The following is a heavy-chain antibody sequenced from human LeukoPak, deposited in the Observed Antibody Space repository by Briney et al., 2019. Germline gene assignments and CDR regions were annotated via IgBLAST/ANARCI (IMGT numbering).Heavy chain of an antibody. V-gene: IGHV3-21*01. Sequence: GGSLRLSCAASGFTFSSYSMNWVRQAPGKGLEWVSSISSSSSYKYYADSVKGRFTISRDNAKNSLYLQMSSLRAEDTAVYYCARTREKWQVLDYWGQGTLVTASS. CDR1: GFTFSSYS. J-gene: IGHJ4*02. D-gene: IGHD6-19*01. CDR2: ISSSSSYK. CDR3: ARTREKWQVLDY.